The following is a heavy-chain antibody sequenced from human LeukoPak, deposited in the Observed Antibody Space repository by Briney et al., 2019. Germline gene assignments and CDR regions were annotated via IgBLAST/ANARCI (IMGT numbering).Heavy chain of an antibody. D-gene: IGHD4/OR15-4a*01. CDR3: ATHGPMVKPLGY. CDR2: FDPEDGET. J-gene: IGHJ4*02. Sequence: ASVKVSCKVSAYTLTELSMHWVRQAPGKGLEWMGGFDPEDGETIYAQKFQGRVTMTEDTSTDTAYMELSSLRSEDTAVYYCATHGPMVKPLGYWGQGTLVTVSS. CDR1: AYTLTELS. V-gene: IGHV1-24*01.